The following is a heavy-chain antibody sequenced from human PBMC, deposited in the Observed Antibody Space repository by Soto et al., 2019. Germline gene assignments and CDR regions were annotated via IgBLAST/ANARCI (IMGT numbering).Heavy chain of an antibody. D-gene: IGHD2-15*01. CDR2: IIPIFGTA. CDR3: ARESRYCSGGSCYFLPGIDY. V-gene: IGHV1-69*12. CDR1: GGTFSSYA. Sequence: QVQLVQSGAEVKKPGSSVKVSCKASGGTFSSYAISWVRQAPGQGLEWMGGIIPIFGTANYAQKFQGRVTMTANESTSTAYMELGSLRSEATAVYYCARESRYCSGGSCYFLPGIDYWGQGTLVTVSS. J-gene: IGHJ4*02.